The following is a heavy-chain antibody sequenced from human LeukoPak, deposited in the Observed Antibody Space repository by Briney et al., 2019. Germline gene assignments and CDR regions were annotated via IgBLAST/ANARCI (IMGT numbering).Heavy chain of an antibody. CDR3: ARDRSGWYGGPSKY. CDR2: ISASGGST. J-gene: IGHJ4*02. V-gene: IGHV3-23*01. D-gene: IGHD6-19*01. Sequence: GGSLRLSCAASGFTFRSRDMSWVRQAPGKGLEWVSGISASGGSTFYADSVKGRFTISRDNSKNTLYLQMNSLRAEDTAVYYCARDRSGWYGGPSKYWGQGTLVTVSS. CDR1: GFTFRSRD.